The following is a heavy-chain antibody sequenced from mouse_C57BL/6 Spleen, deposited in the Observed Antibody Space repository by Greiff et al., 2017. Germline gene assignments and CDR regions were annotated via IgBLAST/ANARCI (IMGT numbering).Heavy chain of an antibody. Sequence: VQLQQPGAELVKPGASVKLSCKASGYTFTRYWMHWVKQRPGKGLEWIGQIYPGDGDTTYNGTFKGKAPLTADKSSSTAYMQLSSRTSEDSAVYFCARSTGTRYFDVGGTGTTVTVSS. CDR2: IYPGDGDT. D-gene: IGHD4-1*02. J-gene: IGHJ1*03. V-gene: IGHV1-80*01. CDR1: GYTFTRYW. CDR3: ARSTGTRYFDV.